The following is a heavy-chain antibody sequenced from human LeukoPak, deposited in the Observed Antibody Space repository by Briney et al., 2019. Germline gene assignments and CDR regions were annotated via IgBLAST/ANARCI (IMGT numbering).Heavy chain of an antibody. CDR2: ISEDGSNK. V-gene: IGHV3-7*01. CDR3: VSWSGKYYVTSEIPANS. J-gene: IGHJ4*02. CDR1: GLTFRNYW. Sequence: GGSLRLSCAASGLTFRNYWMSWIRQAPGKGLEWAAHISEDGSNKYYVDSVKGRFTISRDNAKNSPYLQMNSLRVEDTAVYYCVSWSGKYYVTSEIPANSWGQGTLVTVSS. D-gene: IGHD3-10*02.